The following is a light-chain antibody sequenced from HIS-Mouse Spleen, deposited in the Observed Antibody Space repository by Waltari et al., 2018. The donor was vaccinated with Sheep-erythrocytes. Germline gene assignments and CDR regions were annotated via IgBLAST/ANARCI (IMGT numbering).Light chain of an antibody. CDR3: QQYYSTPLT. CDR2: WAS. Sequence: DIVMTQSPDSLAVSVGERATINYLAWYQQKPGQPHKLLIYWASTRESGVPDRFSGSWSGTDFTLTLSSLQAEDVAVYYCQQYYSTPLTFGGGTKVEIK. J-gene: IGKJ4*01. V-gene: IGKV4-1*01.